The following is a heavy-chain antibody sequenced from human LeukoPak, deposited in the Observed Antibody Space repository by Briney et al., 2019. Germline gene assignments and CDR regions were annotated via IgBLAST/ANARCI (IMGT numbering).Heavy chain of an antibody. CDR3: ARQAISGYDPPPFDS. V-gene: IGHV4-39*01. J-gene: IGHJ4*02. Sequence: PSETLSLTCTVSGVSIRSSTYYWGWLRQPPGQGLDWIGNVYYSGSTYYNPSFKSRVTISVDTSKNQSSLKLNSVTAADTAVYYCARQAISGYDPPPFDSWGQGTLVTVSS. CDR2: VYYSGST. CDR1: GVSIRSSTYY. D-gene: IGHD5-12*01.